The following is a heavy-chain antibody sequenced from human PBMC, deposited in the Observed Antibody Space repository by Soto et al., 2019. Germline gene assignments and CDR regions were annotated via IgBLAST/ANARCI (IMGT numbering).Heavy chain of an antibody. D-gene: IGHD6-6*01. CDR2: ISYDGSNK. V-gene: IGHV3-30-3*01. CDR1: GFTFSSYA. Sequence: GGSLRLSCAASGFTFSSYAMHWVRQAPGKGLEWVAVISYDGSNKYYADSVKGRFTISRDNSKNTLYLQMNSLRAEDTAVYYCARDDSSSPGYYYGMDVWGQGTKVTVSS. J-gene: IGHJ6*02. CDR3: ARDDSSSPGYYYGMDV.